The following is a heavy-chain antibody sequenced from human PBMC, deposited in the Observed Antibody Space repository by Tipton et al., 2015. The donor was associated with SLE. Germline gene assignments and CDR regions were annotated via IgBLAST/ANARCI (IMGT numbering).Heavy chain of an antibody. CDR3: ARDPYYYYYMDV. Sequence: GSLRLSCAASGFTFSSYSMNWVRQAPGKGLEWVSYISSSGSTIYYADSVKGRFTISRDNAKNSLYLQMNSLRAEDTAVYYCARDPYYYYYMDVWGKGTTVTVSS. CDR2: ISSSGSTI. V-gene: IGHV3-48*04. J-gene: IGHJ6*03. CDR1: GFTFSSYS.